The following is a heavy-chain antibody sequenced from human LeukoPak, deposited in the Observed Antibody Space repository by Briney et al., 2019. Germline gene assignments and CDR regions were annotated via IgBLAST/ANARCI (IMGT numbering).Heavy chain of an antibody. CDR2: ISGSGGST. D-gene: IGHD3-3*01. V-gene: IGHV3-23*01. CDR3: AKDRGDFWSGSPTNY. CDR1: GLTFSSYA. J-gene: IGHJ4*02. Sequence: SGGSLRLSCAASGLTFSSYAMSWVRQAPGKGLEWVSAISGSGGSTYYADSVKGRFTISRDNSRNTLYLQMHSLRAEDTAVYYCAKDRGDFWSGSPTNYWGQGTLVTVSS.